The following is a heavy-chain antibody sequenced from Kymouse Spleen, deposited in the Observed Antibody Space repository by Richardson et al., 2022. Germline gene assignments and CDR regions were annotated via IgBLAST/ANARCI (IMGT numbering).Heavy chain of an antibody. Sequence: QVQLVESGGGVVQPGRSLRLSCAASGFTFSSYGMHWVRQAPGKGLEWVAVIWYDGSNKYYADSVKGRFTISRDNSKNTLYLQMNSLRAEDTAVYYCARSYYDFWSGYLRGYYGMDVWGQGTTVTVSS. V-gene: IGHV3-33*01. CDR2: IWYDGSNK. CDR1: GFTFSSYG. CDR3: ARSYYDFWSGYLRGYYGMDV. D-gene: IGHD3-3*01. J-gene: IGHJ6*02.